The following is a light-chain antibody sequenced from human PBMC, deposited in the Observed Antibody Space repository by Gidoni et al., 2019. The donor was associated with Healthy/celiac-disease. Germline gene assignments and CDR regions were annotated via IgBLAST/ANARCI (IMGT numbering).Light chain of an antibody. CDR3: QQYDNLPPYT. CDR2: EAC. Sequence: DIQMTQSPSSLSASVGDRVTITCQASQDISNYLKWYQQKPGKAPKLLTYEACNLETGVPSRFSGSGSGTDFTFTISSLQPEDIATYYCQQYDNLPPYTFGQGTKLEIK. J-gene: IGKJ2*01. V-gene: IGKV1-33*01. CDR1: QDISNY.